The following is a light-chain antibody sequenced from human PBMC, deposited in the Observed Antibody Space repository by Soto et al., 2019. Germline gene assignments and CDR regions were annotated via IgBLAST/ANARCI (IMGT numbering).Light chain of an antibody. Sequence: DIVMTQSPDSLTVSLGERAAINCKSSQSLLYSANNKNYLAWYQQKPGQPPKLLIYWASTRESGVPDRFSGSGSGTDFTPTISSLQAEDAAVYYCQQYYNTPQTFGQGTKVEVK. V-gene: IGKV4-1*01. CDR1: QSLLYSANNKNY. CDR2: WAS. J-gene: IGKJ1*01. CDR3: QQYYNTPQT.